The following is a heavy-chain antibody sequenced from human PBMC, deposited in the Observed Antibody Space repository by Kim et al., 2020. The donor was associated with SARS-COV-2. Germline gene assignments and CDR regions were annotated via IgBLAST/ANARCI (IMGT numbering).Heavy chain of an antibody. J-gene: IGHJ3*02. Sequence: QGRVTITADESTSTAYMELSSLRSEDTAVYYCAREDDSSGRLSWAAFDIWGQGTMVTVSS. D-gene: IGHD3-22*01. V-gene: IGHV1-69*01. CDR3: AREDDSSGRLSWAAFDI.